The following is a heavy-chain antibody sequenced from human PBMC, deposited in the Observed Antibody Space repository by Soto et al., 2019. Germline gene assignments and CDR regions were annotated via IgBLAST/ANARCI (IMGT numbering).Heavy chain of an antibody. Sequence: QVQLQESGPGLVKPSGTLSLTCAVSGGPISSSNWWSWVRQPPGKGMEWIGEIYHSGSTNYKRSLKSRVTISVDKSKNQFSLKLSAVTAADTAVYYCARGMEDSSGYYVYYFDYWGQGTLVTVSS. CDR1: GGPISSSNW. J-gene: IGHJ4*02. D-gene: IGHD3-22*01. CDR3: ARGMEDSSGYYVYYFDY. CDR2: IYHSGST. V-gene: IGHV4-4*02.